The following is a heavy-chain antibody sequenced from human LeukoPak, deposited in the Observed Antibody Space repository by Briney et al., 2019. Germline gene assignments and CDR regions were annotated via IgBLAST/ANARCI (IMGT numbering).Heavy chain of an antibody. CDR3: AGSWSPYDAFDI. V-gene: IGHV3-66*01. Sequence: PGGSLRLSCAASGFTVRSYFMSWVRQAPGKGLEWVSLIYSGGTTFSEDSVKDRFTISRDNSKNTLYLQMNSLRAEDTAVYYCAGSWSPYDAFDIWGQGTMVSVSS. J-gene: IGHJ3*02. CDR2: IYSGGTT. CDR1: GFTVRSYF. D-gene: IGHD6-13*01.